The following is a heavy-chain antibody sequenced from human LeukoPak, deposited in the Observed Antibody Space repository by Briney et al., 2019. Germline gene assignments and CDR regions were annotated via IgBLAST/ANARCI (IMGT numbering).Heavy chain of an antibody. J-gene: IGHJ4*02. Sequence: SETLSLTCTVSGGSISSYYWSWIRQPPGKGLEWIGYIYYSGSTNYNPSLRSRVTISVDTSKNQFSLRLSSVTAADTAVYYCARAFYSAYYFDYWGQGTLVTVSS. D-gene: IGHD4-11*01. CDR3: ARAFYSAYYFDY. V-gene: IGHV4-59*01. CDR1: GGSISSYY. CDR2: IYYSGST.